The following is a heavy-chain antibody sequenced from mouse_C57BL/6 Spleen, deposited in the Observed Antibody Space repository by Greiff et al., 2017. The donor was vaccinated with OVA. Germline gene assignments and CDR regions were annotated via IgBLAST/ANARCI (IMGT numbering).Heavy chain of an antibody. V-gene: IGHV14-2*01. CDR1: GFNIKAYY. CDR3: AKTPGYYFDY. J-gene: IGHJ2*01. CDR2: FDPEDGDT. D-gene: IGHD3-2*01. Sequence: EVQLQESGAELVKPGASVKLSCTASGFNIKAYYMHWVKQRPEQGLEWIGSFDPEDGDTKYAPKFKGKATLTADTSSNTDYLQLSSLTSEDTAVYYCAKTPGYYFDYWGQGTTLTVSS.